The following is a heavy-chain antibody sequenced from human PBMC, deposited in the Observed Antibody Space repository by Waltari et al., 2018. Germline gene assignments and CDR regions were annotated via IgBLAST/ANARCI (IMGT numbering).Heavy chain of an antibody. CDR2: IYGSSGST. Sequence: QVQLQESGPGLVKPSETLSLTCAVSGGPFSSYWWGWLRQPPGKALEWIGSIYGSSGSTEYNPSLKSRATISRDTSKNQFSLKLSSVTAADTAVYYCVRWDSYEDDYGYYYTGGFDYWGQGVLVTVSS. J-gene: IGHJ4*02. CDR1: GGPFSSYW. D-gene: IGHD4-17*01. V-gene: IGHV4-39*07. CDR3: VRWDSYEDDYGYYYTGGFDY.